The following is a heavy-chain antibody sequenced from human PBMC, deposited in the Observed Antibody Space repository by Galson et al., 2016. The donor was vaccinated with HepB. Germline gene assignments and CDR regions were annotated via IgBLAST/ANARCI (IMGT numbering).Heavy chain of an antibody. CDR1: GASISSYY. J-gene: IGHJ4*02. CDR3: TRDNSSGYYEGSYDD. D-gene: IGHD3-22*01. CDR2: IYHSGST. Sequence: EPLSLTCTVSGASISSYYWSWVRQSPGKGLEWIGYIYHSGSTNHNPSLNGRGTISVDTSRTSFSLRLSSVTAADTAVYYCTRDNSSGYYEGSYDDWGPGTLVIVSS. V-gene: IGHV4-59*01.